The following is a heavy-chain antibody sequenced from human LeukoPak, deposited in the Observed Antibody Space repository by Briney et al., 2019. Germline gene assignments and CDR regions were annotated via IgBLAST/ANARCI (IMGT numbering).Heavy chain of an antibody. J-gene: IGHJ3*02. Sequence: KPSETLSLTCTVSGGSISSYYWSWIRQPPGKGLEWIGYIYYSGSTNYNPSLKSRVTISVDTSKNQFSLKLSSVTAADTAVYYCARATVTIHDAFDIWGQGTMVTVSS. CDR2: IYYSGST. CDR1: GGSISSYY. CDR3: ARATVTIHDAFDI. V-gene: IGHV4-59*01. D-gene: IGHD4-17*01.